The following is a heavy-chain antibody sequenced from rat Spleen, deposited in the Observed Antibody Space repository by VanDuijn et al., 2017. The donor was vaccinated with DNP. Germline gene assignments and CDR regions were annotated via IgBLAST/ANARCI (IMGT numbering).Heavy chain of an antibody. CDR1: GFSLTSYG. V-gene: IGHV2S8*01. CDR2: IWSGGST. CDR3: AYGPGMGAY. D-gene: IGHD1-4*01. Sequence: QVQLKESGPGLVQPSRTLSLTCTVSGFSLTSYGVSWVRQPPGKGLEWIAAIWSGGSTYYNSALKSRLSISRDTSKSQVLLKMKSLQTEDTAMYFWAYGPGMGAYWGQGVMVTVSS. J-gene: IGHJ2*01.